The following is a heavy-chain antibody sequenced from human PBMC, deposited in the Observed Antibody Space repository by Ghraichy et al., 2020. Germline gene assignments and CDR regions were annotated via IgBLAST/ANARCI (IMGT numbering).Heavy chain of an antibody. D-gene: IGHD3-3*01. V-gene: IGHV3-33*01. CDR1: GFTFSSYG. Sequence: GGSLRLSCAASGFTFSSYGMYWVRQAPGKGLEWVAVIWYDGSNKYYADSVKGRFTISRDNSKNTLYLQMNSLRAEDTAVYYCARDTIAIHYDFWSGYWGGYYYYGMDVWGQGTTVTVSS. CDR2: IWYDGSNK. CDR3: ARDTIAIHYDFWSGYWGGYYYYGMDV. J-gene: IGHJ6*02.